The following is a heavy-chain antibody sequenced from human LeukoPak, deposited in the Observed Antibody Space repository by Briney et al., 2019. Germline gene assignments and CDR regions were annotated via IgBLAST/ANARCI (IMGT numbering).Heavy chain of an antibody. Sequence: SETLSLTCTVSGGSISSNSYYWGWIRQPPGKGLKWIGSIYYSGSTYYNPSLKSRVTISVDTSKNQFSLKLSSVTAADTAVYYCARHSTGGYDFWSGYYTYYYYYMDVWGKGTTVTVSS. J-gene: IGHJ6*03. CDR2: IYYSGST. CDR3: ARHSTGGYDFWSGYYTYYYYYMDV. D-gene: IGHD3-3*01. CDR1: GGSISSNSYY. V-gene: IGHV4-39*07.